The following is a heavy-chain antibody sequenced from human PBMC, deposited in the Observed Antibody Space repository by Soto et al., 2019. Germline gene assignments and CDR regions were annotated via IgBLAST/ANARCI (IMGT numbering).Heavy chain of an antibody. V-gene: IGHV3-30*18. Sequence: GSLRLSCAASGFTFSSYGMHWVRQAPGKGLEWVAVISHDGSNKYFADSVKGRFTISRDNSKNTLYLQMNSLRAEDTAVYYCAKESYYGSGSYLLYYGMDVWGQGTTVTVSS. D-gene: IGHD3-10*01. J-gene: IGHJ6*02. CDR1: GFTFSSYG. CDR3: AKESYYGSGSYLLYYGMDV. CDR2: ISHDGSNK.